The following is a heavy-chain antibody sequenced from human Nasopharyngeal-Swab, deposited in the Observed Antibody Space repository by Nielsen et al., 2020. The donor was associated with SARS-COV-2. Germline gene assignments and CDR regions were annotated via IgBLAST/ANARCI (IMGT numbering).Heavy chain of an antibody. CDR3: VRDGWGFDGMDF. Sequence: SETLSLTCTVSGGSINSNDYYWTWIRQPAGRGLEWIGRIDGSGSTNYKPSLKSRVTISVDTSKKQFSLEMNSVTAEDTAVYYCVRDGWGFDGMDFWGQGTTVTVSS. D-gene: IGHD3-10*01. J-gene: IGHJ6*02. CDR2: IDGSGST. V-gene: IGHV4-61*02. CDR1: GGSINSNDYY.